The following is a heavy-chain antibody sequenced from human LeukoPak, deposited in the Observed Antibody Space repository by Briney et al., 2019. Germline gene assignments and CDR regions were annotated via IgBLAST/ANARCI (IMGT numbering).Heavy chain of an antibody. Sequence: GGSLRLSCAASGFTFSDYYMSWIRQAPGKGLEGVSYISSSGSTIYYADSVKGRFTISRDNAKNSLYLQVNSLRAEDTAVYYCAKMAADYYMDVWGKGTTVTVSS. D-gene: IGHD2-8*01. J-gene: IGHJ6*03. CDR2: ISSSGSTI. CDR1: GFTFSDYY. CDR3: AKMAADYYMDV. V-gene: IGHV3-11*01.